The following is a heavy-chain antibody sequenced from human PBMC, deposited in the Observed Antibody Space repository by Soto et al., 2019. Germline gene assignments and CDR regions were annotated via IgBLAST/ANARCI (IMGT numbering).Heavy chain of an antibody. D-gene: IGHD6-19*01. V-gene: IGHV1-8*01. Sequence: QVPLVQSGAEVKKPGASVKVSCKTSGYTFTSYDIHWVRQATGQGLEWMGWMNPNNGYTDYAQKFQGRVTMTRDTSLSTAYMELSSLTSDDTGVYYCARGRGWRDYRGQGTLVTASS. CDR2: MNPNNGYT. CDR3: ARGRGWRDY. CDR1: GYTFTSYD. J-gene: IGHJ4*02.